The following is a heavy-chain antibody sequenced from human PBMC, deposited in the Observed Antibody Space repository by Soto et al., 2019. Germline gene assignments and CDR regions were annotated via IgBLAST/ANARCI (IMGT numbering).Heavy chain of an antibody. V-gene: IGHV3-23*01. J-gene: IGHJ4*02. CDR3: AKDLLGYCSSTSCRNFDY. CDR1: GFTFSSYA. Sequence: LRLSCAASGFTFSSYAMSWVRQAPGKGLEWVSAISGSGGSTYYADSVKGRFTISRDNSKNTLYLQMNSLRAEDTAVYYCAKDLLGYCSSTSCRNFDYWGQGTLVTVSS. D-gene: IGHD2-2*01. CDR2: ISGSGGST.